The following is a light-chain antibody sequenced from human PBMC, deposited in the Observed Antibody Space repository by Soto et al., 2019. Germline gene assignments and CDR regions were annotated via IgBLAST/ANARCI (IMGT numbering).Light chain of an antibody. Sequence: EIVLTQSPATLSLSPGERATLSCRASQGVSRYLAWYQQKPGQSPRLLIYDASTRATGTPARFSGSGSGTEFTLTISSLQSEDFAVYYCQQYNNWPPITFGQGTRLEIK. CDR1: QGVSRY. J-gene: IGKJ5*01. V-gene: IGKV3-15*01. CDR3: QQYNNWPPIT. CDR2: DAS.